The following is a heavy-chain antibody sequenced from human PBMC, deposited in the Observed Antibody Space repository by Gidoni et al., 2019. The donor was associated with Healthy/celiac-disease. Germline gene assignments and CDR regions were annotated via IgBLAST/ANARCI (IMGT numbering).Heavy chain of an antibody. D-gene: IGHD4-17*01. CDR1: GFPFSSYA. Sequence: EVQLLESGGGVVQPGGSLRLSCAASGFPFSSYAMSWFRQAPGKGLEWVSAISGSGGSTYYADSVKGRFTISRDNSKNTLYLQMNSLRAEDTAVYYCAKWRTTVTYFDYWGQGTLVTVSS. V-gene: IGHV3-23*01. J-gene: IGHJ4*02. CDR2: ISGSGGST. CDR3: AKWRTTVTYFDY.